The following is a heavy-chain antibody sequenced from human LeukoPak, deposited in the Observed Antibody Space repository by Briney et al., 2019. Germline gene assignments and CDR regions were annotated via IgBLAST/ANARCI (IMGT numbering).Heavy chain of an antibody. CDR3: AKPRRSFYYYYGMDV. Sequence: PGGSLRLSCAASGFTFDDYAMHWVRQAPGKGLEWVSGISWNSGSIGYADSVKGRFTISRDNAKNSLYLQVNSLRAEGTALYYCAKPRRSFYYYYGMDVWGQGTTVTVSS. CDR2: ISWNSGSI. CDR1: GFTFDDYA. V-gene: IGHV3-9*01. J-gene: IGHJ6*02.